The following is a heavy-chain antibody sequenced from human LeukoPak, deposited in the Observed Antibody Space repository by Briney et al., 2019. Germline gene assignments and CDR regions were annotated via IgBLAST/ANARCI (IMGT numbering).Heavy chain of an antibody. D-gene: IGHD2-8*01. V-gene: IGHV1-18*01. J-gene: IGHJ4*02. CDR1: GYTFTSYG. CDR2: ISAYNGDT. Sequence: ASVKVSCKASGYTFTSYGISWVRQAPGQGLEWMGWISAYNGDTNYAQKLQGRVTMTTDTSTSTAYMELRSLRSDDTAVYYCARDDVLMVYAMPLDYWGQGTLVTVSS. CDR3: ARDDVLMVYAMPLDY.